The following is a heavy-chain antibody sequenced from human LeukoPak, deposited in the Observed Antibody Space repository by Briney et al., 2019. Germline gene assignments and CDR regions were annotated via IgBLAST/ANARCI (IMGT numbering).Heavy chain of an antibody. V-gene: IGHV4-39*07. Sequence: PSETLSLTCTVSGGSISSSSYYWGWIRQPPGKGLEWIGSIYYSGSTYYNPSLKSRVTISVDTSKNQFSLKLSSVTAADTAVYYCARGGNPLGFLEWLPIYWYFDLWGRGTLVTVSS. CDR3: ARGGNPLGFLEWLPIYWYFDL. CDR2: IYYSGST. D-gene: IGHD3-3*01. CDR1: GGSISSSSYY. J-gene: IGHJ2*01.